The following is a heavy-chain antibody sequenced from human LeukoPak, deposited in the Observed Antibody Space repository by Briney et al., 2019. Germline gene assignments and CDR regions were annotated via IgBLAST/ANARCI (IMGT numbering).Heavy chain of an antibody. CDR3: AKLGYCSSTSCSGDFDY. V-gene: IGHV3-30*18. CDR1: GFTFSSYG. CDR2: KSYDGSNK. J-gene: IGHJ4*02. Sequence: GGSLRLSCAASGFTFSSYGMHWVRQAPGKGLEWVAVKSYDGSNKYYADSVKGRFTISRDNSKNTLYLQMNSLRAEDTAVYYCAKLGYCSSTSCSGDFDYWGQGTLVTVSS. D-gene: IGHD2-2*01.